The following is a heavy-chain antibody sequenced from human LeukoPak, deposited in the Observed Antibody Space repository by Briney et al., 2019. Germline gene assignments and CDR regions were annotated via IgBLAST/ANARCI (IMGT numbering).Heavy chain of an antibody. CDR3: ARDRDIDGRLDY. D-gene: IGHD3-16*02. J-gene: IGHJ4*02. V-gene: IGHV1-18*01. CDR2: ISAYNGNT. Sequence: ASVKVSCKASGYTFTSYAMHWVRQAPGQGLEWMGWISAYNGNTNYAQKLQGRVTMTTDTSTSTAYMELRSLRSDDTAVYYCARDRDIDGRLDYWGQGTLVTVSS. CDR1: GYTFTSYA.